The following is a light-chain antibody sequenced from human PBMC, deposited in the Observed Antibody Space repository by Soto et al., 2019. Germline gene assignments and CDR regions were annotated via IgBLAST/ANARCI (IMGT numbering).Light chain of an antibody. CDR3: QSYDSSLSGSV. V-gene: IGLV1-40*01. Sequence: QSVLTQPPSVSGAPGQRVTISCTGSSSNIGAGYDVHWYQQLPGTAPKLLIYGNSNRPSGVPDRFAGSKSGTSASLAITGLQDEDEADYYCQSYDSSLSGSVFGGGTKVTVL. CDR2: GNS. CDR1: SSNIGAGYD. J-gene: IGLJ2*01.